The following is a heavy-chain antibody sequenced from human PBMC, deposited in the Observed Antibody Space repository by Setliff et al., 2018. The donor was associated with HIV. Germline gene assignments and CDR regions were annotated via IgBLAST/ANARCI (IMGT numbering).Heavy chain of an antibody. J-gene: IGHJ6*03. CDR1: DGSFSDYY. Sequence: SETLSLTCAVSDGSFSDYYWAWIRQAPGKGLEWLGLIHHTGSATYNPSLQSRVAVSVNMPNNQFSLRLNSVTAADTAVYYCARGATLLPGYSDRWEYFYMDVWGKGTTVTV. D-gene: IGHD5-12*01. CDR3: ARGATLLPGYSDRWEYFYMDV. V-gene: IGHV4-34*01. CDR2: IHHTGSA.